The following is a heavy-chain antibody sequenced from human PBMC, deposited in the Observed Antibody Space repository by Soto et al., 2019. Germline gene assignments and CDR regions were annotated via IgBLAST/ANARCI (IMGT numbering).Heavy chain of an antibody. J-gene: IGHJ6*02. CDR3: ARSVGDYYYGMDV. CDR2: FYYSGST. V-gene: IGHV4-39*01. D-gene: IGHD1-26*01. CDR1: GASLTSTSYH. Sequence: SDTLSLTCAVSGASLTSTSYHWGWIRQPPGKGLEWIGNFYYSGSTYYNPSLRSRVTISVDASKNQFSVKVSSVTATDTAVYYCARSVGDYYYGMDVWGQGTTVTV.